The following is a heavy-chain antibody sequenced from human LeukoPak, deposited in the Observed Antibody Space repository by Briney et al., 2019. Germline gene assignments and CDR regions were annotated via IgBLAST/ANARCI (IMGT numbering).Heavy chain of an antibody. D-gene: IGHD6-19*01. J-gene: IGHJ4*02. CDR3: VKSVGGWYEE. CDR2: ISSNGVST. Sequence: QPGGSLILSCSASGITLSDYGMHWVRPAPGEGLEYVSAISSNGVSTYYADSVKGRFTISRDPSKNTLYLQMSSLRAEDTAVYYCVKSVGGWYEEWGQGTLVTVSS. V-gene: IGHV3-64D*06. CDR1: GITLSDYG.